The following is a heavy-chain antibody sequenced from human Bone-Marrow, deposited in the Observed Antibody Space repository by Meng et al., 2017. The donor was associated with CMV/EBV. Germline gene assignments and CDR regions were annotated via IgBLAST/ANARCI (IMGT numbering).Heavy chain of an antibody. D-gene: IGHD3-22*01. J-gene: IGHJ5*02. Sequence: ASVKVSCKASGYTFTSYGISWVRQAPGQGLEWMGWISAYNGNTNYAQKLQGRVTMTTDTSTSTAYMELRSLRSDDTAVYYCARDVGSGYYGVFNWFDPWGQGPLVTVSS. V-gene: IGHV1-18*01. CDR2: ISAYNGNT. CDR1: GYTFTSYG. CDR3: ARDVGSGYYGVFNWFDP.